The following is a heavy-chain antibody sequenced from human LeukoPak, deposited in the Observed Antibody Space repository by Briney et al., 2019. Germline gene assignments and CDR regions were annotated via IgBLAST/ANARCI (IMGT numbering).Heavy chain of an antibody. CDR2: IKPDSGDT. Sequence: ASVKVCCKASGYTFTDYYMHWVRQAPGQGLEWMGWIKPDSGDTHYVQKFQGRVTMTRDTSITTAYMELRLSSDDTAVYYCARFDQDWGTFDYWGQGTVVTVSS. CDR1: GYTFTDYY. V-gene: IGHV1-2*02. CDR3: ARFDQDWGTFDY. D-gene: IGHD7-27*01. J-gene: IGHJ4*02.